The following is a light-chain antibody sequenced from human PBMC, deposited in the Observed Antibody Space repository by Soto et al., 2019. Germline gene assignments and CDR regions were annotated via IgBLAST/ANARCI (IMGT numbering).Light chain of an antibody. CDR2: SNN. J-gene: IGLJ1*01. CDR1: SSNIGSNT. V-gene: IGLV1-44*01. CDR3: AAWDDSLNGYV. Sequence: QSVLTQPPSASGPPGQRVTISCSGSSSNIGSNTVNWYQQLPGTAPQLLIYSNNQRPSGVPDRFSGSNSGTPASLAISCLQSEDEADYYCAAWDDSLNGYVFGTGTKVTVL.